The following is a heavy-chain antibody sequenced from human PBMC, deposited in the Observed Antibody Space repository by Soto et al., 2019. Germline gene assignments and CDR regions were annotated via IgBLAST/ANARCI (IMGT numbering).Heavy chain of an antibody. CDR3: ARSRILSGRYFDS. V-gene: IGHV4-34*12. D-gene: IGHD1-26*01. J-gene: IGHJ4*02. CDR2: VMYSGST. Sequence: QVQLQQWGAGLLKPSETLSLTCAVYGASSSDYNWSWIRESPGKGLEWIGEVMYSGSTNYNPSLKSRITISLDASKNQFSLKVTSVTAADTAVYYCARSRILSGRYFDSWGQGSLVTVSS. CDR1: GASSSDYN.